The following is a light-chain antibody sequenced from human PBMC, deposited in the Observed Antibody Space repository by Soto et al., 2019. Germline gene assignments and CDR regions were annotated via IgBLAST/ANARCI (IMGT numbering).Light chain of an antibody. J-gene: IGKJ4*01. CDR3: QQNYGTPLT. V-gene: IGKV1-39*01. CDR2: AAS. CDR1: QSISNY. Sequence: DIEMTQSPSSLSASVGDRVTITCRASQSISNYLNWYQHKPGKVPKLLIYAASSLQSGVPTRFSGSGSGTDFTLTISSLQPEDFATYYCQQNYGTPLTFGGGTKVEIK.